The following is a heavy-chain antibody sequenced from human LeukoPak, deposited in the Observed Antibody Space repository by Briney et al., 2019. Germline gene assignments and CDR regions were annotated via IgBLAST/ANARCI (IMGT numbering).Heavy chain of an antibody. CDR1: GFTFSSYA. V-gene: IGHV3-9*01. D-gene: IGHD4-17*01. CDR3: AKVGYGAFDY. Sequence: PGGSLRLSCAASGFTFSSYAMSWVRQAPGKGLEWVSGISWNSGSIGYADSVKGRFTISRDNAKNSLYLQMNSLRAEDTALYYCAKVGYGAFDYWGQGTLVTVSS. J-gene: IGHJ4*02. CDR2: ISWNSGSI.